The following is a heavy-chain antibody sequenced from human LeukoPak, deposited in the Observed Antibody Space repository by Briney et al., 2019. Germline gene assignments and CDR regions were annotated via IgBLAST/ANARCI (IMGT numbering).Heavy chain of an antibody. CDR2: ISYDGSNK. J-gene: IGHJ6*03. Sequence: GGSLRLSCAASGFTFSSYAMHWVRQAPGKGLEWVAVISYDGSNKYYADSVKGRFTISRDNSKNTLYLQMNSLRAEDTAVFYCAKGPMTTVTTGHLYYYYYMDVWGKGTTVTVSS. CDR1: GFTFSSYA. CDR3: AKGPMTTVTTGHLYYYYYMDV. D-gene: IGHD4-11*01. V-gene: IGHV3-30-3*01.